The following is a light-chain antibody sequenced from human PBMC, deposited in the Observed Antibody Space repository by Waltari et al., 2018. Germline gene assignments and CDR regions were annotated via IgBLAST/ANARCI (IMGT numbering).Light chain of an antibody. CDR3: QQYYSTPYT. CDR2: EAS. Sequence: EIQMTQSPAALSASVGDRVIVTCRASQSIGRWLAWYQQKPGKAPRLLIFEASNLETGVPSRFSGSGSGTEFTLTISSLQAEDVAVYYCQQYYSTPYTFGQGTKLEIK. V-gene: IGKV1-5*03. CDR1: QSIGRW. J-gene: IGKJ2*01.